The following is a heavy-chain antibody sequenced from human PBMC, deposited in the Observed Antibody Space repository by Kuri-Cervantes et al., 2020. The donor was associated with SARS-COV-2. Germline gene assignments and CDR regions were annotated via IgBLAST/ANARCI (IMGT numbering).Heavy chain of an antibody. V-gene: IGHV3-21*01. D-gene: IGHD3-10*01. CDR1: GFTFSSYS. Sequence: GESLKISCAASGFTFSSYSMNWVRQAPGKGLEWVSSISSSSSYIYYADSVKGRFTISRDNAKNSLYLQMNSLRAEDTAVYYCARVESTMVRGVIMRGADAFDIWGQGTMVTVSS. CDR3: ARVESTMVRGVIMRGADAFDI. CDR2: ISSSSSYI. J-gene: IGHJ3*02.